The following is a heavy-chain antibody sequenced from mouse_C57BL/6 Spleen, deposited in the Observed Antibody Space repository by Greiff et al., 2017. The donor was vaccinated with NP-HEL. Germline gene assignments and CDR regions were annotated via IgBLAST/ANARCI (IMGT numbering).Heavy chain of an antibody. V-gene: IGHV1-82*01. D-gene: IGHD1-1*01. J-gene: IGHJ2*01. CDR1: GYAFSSSW. CDR2: IYPGDGDT. Sequence: VQLVESGPELVKPGASVKISCKASGYAFSSSWMNWVKQRPGKGLEWIGRIYPGDGDTNYNGKFKGKATLTADKSSSTAYMQLSSLTSEDSAVYFCARGLGYGSSYYFDYWGQGTTLTVSS. CDR3: ARGLGYGSSYYFDY.